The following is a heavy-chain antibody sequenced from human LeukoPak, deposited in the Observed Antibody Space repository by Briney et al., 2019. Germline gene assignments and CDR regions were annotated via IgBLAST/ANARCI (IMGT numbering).Heavy chain of an antibody. CDR3: ARIGTRLATPPRY. CDR1: GGSFSGYY. V-gene: IGHV4-34*01. CDR2: MNHSGST. Sequence: SETLSLTCAVYGGSFSGYYWSWIRQPPGKGLEWVGEMNHSGSTNYNPSLKSRVTISVDTSKNQFSLKLSSVTAADTAVYYCARIGTRLATPPRYWGQGTLVTVSS. D-gene: IGHD5-12*01. J-gene: IGHJ4*02.